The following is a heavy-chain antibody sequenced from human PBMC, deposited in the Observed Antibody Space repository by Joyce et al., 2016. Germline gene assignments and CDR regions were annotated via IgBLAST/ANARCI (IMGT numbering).Heavy chain of an antibody. J-gene: IGHJ4*02. Sequence: QLQLQESGPGLVKPSETLSLTCSVSGGSVSSNSYYWGGIRQPPGKGLEWIWSIVYSACTYYNPSPRSRVTISVDTSKNQFSLKLRSVTAADSAVYYCALVYYDFWSGFHPSYWGQGTLVTVSS. CDR3: ALVYYDFWSGFHPSY. D-gene: IGHD3-3*01. CDR1: GGSVSSNSYY. V-gene: IGHV4-39*01. CDR2: IVYSACT.